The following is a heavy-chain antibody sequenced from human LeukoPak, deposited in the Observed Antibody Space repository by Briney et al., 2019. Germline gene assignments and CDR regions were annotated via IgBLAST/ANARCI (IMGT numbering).Heavy chain of an antibody. CDR1: GGSVSSGSYY. D-gene: IGHD6-19*01. Sequence: IPSETLSLTCTVSGGSVSSGSYYWSWIRQPPGKGLEWIGSIYYSGSTYYNPSLKSRVTISVDTSKNQFSLKLSSVTAADTAVYYCTRRNTAVAGTSLFDPWGQGTLVTVSS. CDR2: IYYSGST. V-gene: IGHV4-39*01. CDR3: TRRNTAVAGTSLFDP. J-gene: IGHJ5*02.